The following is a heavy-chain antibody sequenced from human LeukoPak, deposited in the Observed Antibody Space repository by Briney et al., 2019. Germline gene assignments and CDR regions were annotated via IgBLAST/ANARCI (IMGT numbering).Heavy chain of an antibody. V-gene: IGHV1-8*01. J-gene: IGHJ4*02. Sequence: ASVKVSCKASGYTFSNYDINWVRQATGQGLEWMGWMSPNSGNTGYAQKLQGRVTMTRNTSISTAYMELRSLRSEDTAMYYCARGLNRITLVRGVQASVGYWGQGTLVTVSS. CDR1: GYTFSNYD. CDR2: MSPNSGNT. D-gene: IGHD3-10*01. CDR3: ARGLNRITLVRGVQASVGY.